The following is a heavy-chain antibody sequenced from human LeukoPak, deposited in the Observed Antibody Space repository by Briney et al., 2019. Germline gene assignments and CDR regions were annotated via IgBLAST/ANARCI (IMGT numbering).Heavy chain of an antibody. V-gene: IGHV4-61*08. Sequence: SETLSLTCTVSGGPISSGGYYWSWIRQPPGKGLEWIAYIYYSGSTSYNPSLKSRVTISVDTSKNQFSLKLNSVTAADTAMYYCARLFHPALSGNYPFDYWGQGTLVTVSS. D-gene: IGHD1-26*01. J-gene: IGHJ4*02. CDR2: IYYSGST. CDR3: ARLFHPALSGNYPFDY. CDR1: GGPISSGGYY.